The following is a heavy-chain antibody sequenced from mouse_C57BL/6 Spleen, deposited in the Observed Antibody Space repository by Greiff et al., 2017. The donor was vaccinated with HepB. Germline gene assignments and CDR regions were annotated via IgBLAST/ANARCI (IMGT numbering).Heavy chain of an antibody. CDR3: ARREGNYGPYAMDY. V-gene: IGHV5-9*01. J-gene: IGHJ4*01. CDR2: ISGGGGNT. Sequence: EVKLQESGGGLVKPGGSLKLSCAASGFTFSSYTMSWVRPTPEKRLAWVATISGGGGNTYYPDSVKGRFTISRDNAKNTLYLQMSSLRAEDTALYYCARREGNYGPYAMDYWGQGTSVTVSS. D-gene: IGHD2-1*01. CDR1: GFTFSSYT.